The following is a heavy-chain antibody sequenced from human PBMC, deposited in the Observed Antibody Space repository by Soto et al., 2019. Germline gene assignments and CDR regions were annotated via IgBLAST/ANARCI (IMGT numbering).Heavy chain of an antibody. J-gene: IGHJ5*02. CDR1: AGSITSYY. V-gene: IGHV4-59*01. CDR3: ARSGYGSGSYQVLS. D-gene: IGHD3-10*01. CDR2: VYFSGSS. Sequence: PSETLSLTCTVSAGSITSYYWSWIRQPPGKGLEWIGYVYFSGSSKYNPSLKSRITISVDRSKNQFSLKLSSVTAADTAVYYCARSGYGSGSYQVLSWGQGTLVTVAS.